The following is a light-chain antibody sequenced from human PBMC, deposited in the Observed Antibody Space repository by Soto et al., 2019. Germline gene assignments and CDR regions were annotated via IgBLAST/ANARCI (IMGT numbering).Light chain of an antibody. CDR3: QQYGRSPRT. CDR2: GSS. Sequence: EIVLTQSPGTLSLSPGERATLSCRASQSISSSYLAWYQQKPGQAPRLLIYGSSTRATGIPDRFSGSGSGTDFTLTISRLESEDFAVYYWQQYGRSPRTFGQGNKVEIK. J-gene: IGKJ1*01. CDR1: QSISSSY. V-gene: IGKV3-20*01.